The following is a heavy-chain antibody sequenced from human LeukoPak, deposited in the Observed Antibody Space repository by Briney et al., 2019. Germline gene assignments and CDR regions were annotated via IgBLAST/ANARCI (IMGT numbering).Heavy chain of an antibody. CDR1: GGSISSGSYY. J-gene: IGHJ4*02. D-gene: IGHD1-26*01. V-gene: IGHV4-61*02. Sequence: SETLSLTCTVSGGSISSGSYYWSWIRQPAGKGLEWIGRIYTSGSTNYNPSLKSRVTISVDTSKNQFSLKLSSVTAADTAAYYCARDASGSYLGFDYWGQGTLVTVSS. CDR2: IYTSGST. CDR3: ARDASGSYLGFDY.